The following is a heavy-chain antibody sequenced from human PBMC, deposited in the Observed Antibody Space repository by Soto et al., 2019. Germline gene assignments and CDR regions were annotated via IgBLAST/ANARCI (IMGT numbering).Heavy chain of an antibody. J-gene: IGHJ6*02. CDR3: ASGIRGATTYYYYGMDV. CDR1: GYTFTSYG. CDR2: ISAYNGNT. D-gene: IGHD1-26*01. V-gene: IGHV1-18*04. Sequence: EASVKVSCKASGYTFTSYGISWVRQAPGQGLEWMGWISAYNGNTNYAQKLQGRVTMTTDTSTSTAYMELRSLRSDDTAVYYCASGIRGATTYYYYGMDVWGQGTTVTVSS.